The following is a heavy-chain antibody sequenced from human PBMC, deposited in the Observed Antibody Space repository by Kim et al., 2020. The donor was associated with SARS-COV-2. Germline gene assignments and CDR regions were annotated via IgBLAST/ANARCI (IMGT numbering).Heavy chain of an antibody. Sequence: GGSLRLSCAASGFTFSSYAMSWVRQAPGKGLEWVSAISGSGGSTYYADSVKGRFTISRDNSKNTLYLQMNSLRAEDTAVYYCAKGTRGGWLQFAFDYWGQGTLVTVSS. J-gene: IGHJ4*02. V-gene: IGHV3-23*01. CDR3: AKGTRGGWLQFAFDY. CDR1: GFTFSSYA. CDR2: ISGSGGST. D-gene: IGHD5-12*01.